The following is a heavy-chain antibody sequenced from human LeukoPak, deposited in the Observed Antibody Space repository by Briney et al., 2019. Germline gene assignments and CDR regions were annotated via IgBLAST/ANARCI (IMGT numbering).Heavy chain of an antibody. CDR1: GFTFSDYY. V-gene: IGHV3-11*04. J-gene: IGHJ4*02. D-gene: IGHD3-22*01. CDR2: ISSSGSTI. Sequence: GGSLRLSCAASGFTFSDYYMSWIRQAPGKGLEWVSYISSSGSTIYYADSVKGRFTISRDNAKNSLYLQMNSLRAEDTAAYYCTGTYYYDSSGYYSRRYFDYWGQGTLVTVSS. CDR3: TGTYYYDSSGYYSRRYFDY.